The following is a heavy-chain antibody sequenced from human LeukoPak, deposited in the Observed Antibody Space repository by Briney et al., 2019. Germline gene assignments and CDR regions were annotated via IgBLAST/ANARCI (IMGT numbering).Heavy chain of an antibody. V-gene: IGHV3-30*18. CDR3: AKDPYSGSYSAFDY. CDR2: ISYDGSNK. D-gene: IGHD1-26*01. Sequence: GRSLRLSCAASGFTFSSYGMHWVRQAPGKGLEWVAVISYDGSNKYYADSVKGRFTISRDNSKNTLYLQMNSLRAEDTAVYYCAKDPYSGSYSAFDYWGQGTLVTVSS. CDR1: GFTFSSYG. J-gene: IGHJ4*02.